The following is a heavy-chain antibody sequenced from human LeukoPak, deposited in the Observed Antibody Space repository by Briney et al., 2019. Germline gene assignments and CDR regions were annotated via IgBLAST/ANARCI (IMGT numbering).Heavy chain of an antibody. J-gene: IGHJ4*02. V-gene: IGHV3-33*06. CDR2: IWSDGTNT. Sequence: GRSLRLSCAASGFTFSHYGMHWFRQAPGKGLEWVAVIWSDGTNTYYADSVKGRFTISRDDSQNTVFLQMNSLRAEDTAVYYCAKDAQRGFDYSNSLEYWGQGTLVTVSA. D-gene: IGHD4-11*01. CDR1: GFTFSHYG. CDR3: AKDAQRGFDYSNSLEY.